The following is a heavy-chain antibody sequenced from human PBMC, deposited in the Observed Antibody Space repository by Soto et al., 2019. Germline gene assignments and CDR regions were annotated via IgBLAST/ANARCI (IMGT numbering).Heavy chain of an antibody. CDR3: AKATYYEFRSGSGPFDY. D-gene: IGHD3-3*01. Sequence: EVQLLESGGGLIQPGGSLRLSCAASGFTFNGYAMSWVRQAPGKGLEWVSAISGSAGSTKSADSVKGRFTISRDNSQNTLYLQMNSLRAEDTAVYYCAKATYYEFRSGSGPFDYWGQGTQVTVSS. J-gene: IGHJ4*02. CDR2: ISGSAGST. CDR1: GFTFNGYA. V-gene: IGHV3-23*01.